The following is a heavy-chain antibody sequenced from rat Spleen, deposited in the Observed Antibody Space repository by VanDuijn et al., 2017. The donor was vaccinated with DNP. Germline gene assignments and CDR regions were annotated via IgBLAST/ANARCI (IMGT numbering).Heavy chain of an antibody. CDR2: MWNGGTT. CDR1: GFSLTDYS. V-gene: IGHV2S63*01. J-gene: IGHJ2*01. D-gene: IGHD1-10*01. Sequence: VQLKESGPGLVQPSQTLSLTCTVSGFSLTDYSVHWVRQPPGKGLEWMGVMWNGGTTAYNSTLKSRLSISRDTSKSQVFLKMNSLQTEDTAMYFCARSYNNYNFDYWGQGVMVTVSS. CDR3: ARSYNNYNFDY.